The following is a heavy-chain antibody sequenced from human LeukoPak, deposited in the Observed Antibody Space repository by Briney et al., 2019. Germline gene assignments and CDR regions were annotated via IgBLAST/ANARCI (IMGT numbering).Heavy chain of an antibody. Sequence: GGSLGLSCAASGFTFGNYWMKWVRQAPGKGLVWVSRLNTDGSLATYADSVKGQFTISRDNAKNTLYLQMNSLRVDDTAVYYCARELDAAQTVDYWGQGTLVTVSS. CDR1: GFTFGNYW. J-gene: IGHJ4*02. V-gene: IGHV3-74*01. CDR3: ARELDAAQTVDY. CDR2: LNTDGSLA. D-gene: IGHD1-14*01.